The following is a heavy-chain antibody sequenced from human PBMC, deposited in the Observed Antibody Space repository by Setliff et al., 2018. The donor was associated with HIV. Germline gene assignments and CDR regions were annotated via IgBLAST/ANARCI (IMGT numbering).Heavy chain of an antibody. Sequence: PGGSLRLSCAASGFTFSSYSMNWVRQAPGKGLEWVSYISSSSSTIYYADSVKGRFTISRDNAKNTVYLQINSPRVEDTALYYCVRDRMDYSVGYYFDYWGQATLVTVSS. CDR2: ISSSSSTI. D-gene: IGHD4-4*01. CDR3: VRDRMDYSVGYYFDY. CDR1: GFTFSSYS. V-gene: IGHV3-48*04. J-gene: IGHJ4*02.